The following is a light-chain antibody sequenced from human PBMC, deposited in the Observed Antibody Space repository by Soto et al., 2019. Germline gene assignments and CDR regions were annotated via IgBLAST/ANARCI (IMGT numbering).Light chain of an antibody. CDR1: QSVISTY. Sequence: EVVLTQSPGTLSLSPGERATLSCRASQSVISTYLAWYQQKPGQAPRLLIYGASSRADGVPARFSGSGSGTDFTLTISGLEPDDCAIYYCQQYGPSQYTFGQGNKLEVK. CDR3: QQYGPSQYT. CDR2: GAS. V-gene: IGKV3-20*01. J-gene: IGKJ2*01.